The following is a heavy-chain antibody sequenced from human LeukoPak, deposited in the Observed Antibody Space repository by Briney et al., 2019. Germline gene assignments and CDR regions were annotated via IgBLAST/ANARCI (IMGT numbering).Heavy chain of an antibody. J-gene: IGHJ4*02. Sequence: SQTLSLTCTVSGGSISSGDYYWSWIRQPPGKGLEWIVYINYSGRTYYNPSIKSRITISVDTSKNQFSLNLSSVTAADTAVYFCASTKLVFCGGGSCYRYFDNWGQGTLVTVSS. CDR2: INYSGRT. CDR1: GGSISSGDYY. V-gene: IGHV4-30-4*08. D-gene: IGHD2-15*01. CDR3: ASTKLVFCGGGSCYRYFDN.